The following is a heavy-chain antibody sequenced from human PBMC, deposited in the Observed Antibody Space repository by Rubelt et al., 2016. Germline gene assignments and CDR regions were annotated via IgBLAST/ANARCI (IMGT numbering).Heavy chain of an antibody. V-gene: IGHV4-34*01. CDR2: ITHTGST. CDR1: GGSFSGYY. D-gene: IGHD4-23*01. Sequence: QVQLQQWGAGLLKPSETLSLSCAVYGGSFSGYYWTWIRQPPGKGLEWIGEITHTGSTNYNPTLKSRVTISVDTSKNQFFLKLNSVTAAGTAVYYCARGAGGGNSAGYWGQGTRVTVSS. J-gene: IGHJ4*02. CDR3: ARGAGGGNSAGY.